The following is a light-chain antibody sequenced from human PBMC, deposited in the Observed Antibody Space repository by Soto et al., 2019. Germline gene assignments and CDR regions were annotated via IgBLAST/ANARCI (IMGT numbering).Light chain of an antibody. Sequence: ESVLTQSPGTLSLSPGERATLSCRASQSVRSSYLAWYQQKPGQAPRLLIYGASNRAPGIPDRFSVSGSGTDFTLTISRLEPEDFAVYYCHQYANAPQTFGQGTKVEVK. CDR3: HQYANAPQT. CDR2: GAS. J-gene: IGKJ1*01. CDR1: QSVRSSY. V-gene: IGKV3-20*01.